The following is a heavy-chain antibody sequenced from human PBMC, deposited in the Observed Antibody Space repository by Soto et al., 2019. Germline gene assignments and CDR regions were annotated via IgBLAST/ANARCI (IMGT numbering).Heavy chain of an antibody. J-gene: IGHJ6*02. CDR3: AIDSDYYGVDV. V-gene: IGHV3-53*01. CDR1: GFAVSSNY. CDR2: IYSGGST. Sequence: EVQLVESGGGLIQPGGSLRLSCAASGFAVSSNYMSWVRQAPGKGLEWVSVIYSGGSTYYADSVKGRFTFSRDKSKNTLYLQMSSLRAEDTAVCYCAIDSDYYGVDVWGQGTTVTVSS.